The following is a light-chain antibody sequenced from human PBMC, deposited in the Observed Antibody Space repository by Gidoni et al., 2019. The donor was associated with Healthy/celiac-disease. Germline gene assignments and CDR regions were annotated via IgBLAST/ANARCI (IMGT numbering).Light chain of an antibody. CDR2: DAS. J-gene: IGKJ2*01. CDR3: QQYNSYLMYT. CDR1: QSISSW. Sequence: DIQMTQSPSTLSASVGDRVTITCRASQSISSWLAWYQQKPGKAPKLLIYDASSLESGVPSRFSGSGSGTEFTLTISSLQPDDFATYYCQQYNSYLMYTFXQXTKLXIK. V-gene: IGKV1-5*01.